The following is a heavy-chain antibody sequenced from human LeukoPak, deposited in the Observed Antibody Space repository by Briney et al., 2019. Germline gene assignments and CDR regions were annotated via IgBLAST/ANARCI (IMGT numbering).Heavy chain of an antibody. D-gene: IGHD3-9*01. V-gene: IGHV1-2*02. CDR2: INPNSGGT. CDR1: GYTFTGYY. Sequence: ASVKVSCKASGYTFTGYYMHWVRQAPGQGLEWMGWINPNSGGTNYAQKFQGGVTMTRDTSISTAYMELSRLRSDDTAVYYCARDGSVGYFDWLSPAPDYYFDYWGQGTLVTVSS. J-gene: IGHJ4*02. CDR3: ARDGSVGYFDWLSPAPDYYFDY.